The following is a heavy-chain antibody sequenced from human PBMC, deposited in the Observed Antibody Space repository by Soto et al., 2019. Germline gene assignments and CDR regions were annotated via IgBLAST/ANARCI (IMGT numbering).Heavy chain of an antibody. D-gene: IGHD6-19*01. CDR1: GFTFSSYG. CDR3: ASQGYSSVWQQIDY. J-gene: IGHJ4*02. V-gene: IGHV3-33*01. CDR2: IWYDGSNK. Sequence: QVQLVESGGGVVQPGRSLRLSCAASGFTFSSYGMHWVRQAPGKGLEWVAVIWYDGSNKYYADSVKGRFTISRDNSKDTLYLQMNSLRAEDTAVYYCASQGYSSVWQQIDYWGQGTLVIVSS.